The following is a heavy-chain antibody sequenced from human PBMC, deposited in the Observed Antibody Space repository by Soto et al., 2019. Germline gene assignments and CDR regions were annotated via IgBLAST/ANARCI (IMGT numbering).Heavy chain of an antibody. V-gene: IGHV3-23*01. CDR1: GFTFSSYA. CDR3: ANSPEQGSCYYYYMDV. Sequence: GGSLRLSCAASGFTFSSYAMSWVRQAPGKGLEWVSAISGSGGSTYYADSVKGRFTISRDNSKNTLYLQMNSLRAEDTAVDYCANSPEQGSCYYYYMDVWGKGTTVTVSS. CDR2: ISGSGGST. D-gene: IGHD1-26*01. J-gene: IGHJ6*03.